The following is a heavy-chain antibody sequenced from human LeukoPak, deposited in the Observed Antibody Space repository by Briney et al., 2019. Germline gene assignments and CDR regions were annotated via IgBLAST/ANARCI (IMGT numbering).Heavy chain of an antibody. D-gene: IGHD6-13*01. J-gene: IGHJ4*02. CDR2: INPYSGGT. CDR3: ARDRSSSWYNDY. CDR1: GYTFTGYY. Sequence: ASVKVSCKASGYTFTGYYMHWVRQAPGQGLEWMGWINPYSGGTIYAQKFQGRVTMTRDTSISTAYMELRSLRSDDTAVYYCARDRSSSWYNDYWGQGTLVTVSS. V-gene: IGHV1-2*02.